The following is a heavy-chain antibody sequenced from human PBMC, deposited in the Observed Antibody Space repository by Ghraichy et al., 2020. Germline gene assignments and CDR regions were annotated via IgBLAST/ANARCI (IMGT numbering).Heavy chain of an antibody. V-gene: IGHV4-31*03. CDR2: IYYSGNT. J-gene: IGHJ4*02. CDR1: GGSISSGGYY. D-gene: IGHD4-23*01. CDR3: ARGYGGKPYFDY. Sequence: SETLSLTCTVSGGSISSGGYYWSWIRQHPGKGLEWIGYIYYSGNTYYNPSLKSRVTISVDTSKSQFSLKLSSVTAADTAVYYCARGYGGKPYFDYWGQGTLVTVSS.